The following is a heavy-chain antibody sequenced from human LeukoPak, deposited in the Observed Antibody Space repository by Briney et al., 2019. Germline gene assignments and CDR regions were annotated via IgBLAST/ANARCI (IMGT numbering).Heavy chain of an antibody. CDR1: AFTFSSHA. V-gene: IGHV3-23*01. CDR3: ARDKDRGYFDY. J-gene: IGHJ4*02. CDR2: ISGSGDTT. D-gene: IGHD3-16*02. Sequence: GGSLRLSCAASAFTFSSHAMSWVRLAPGKGLEWVSTISGSGDTTYYADSVRGRFTISRDNSKNTLYLQMNSLRVEDTAVYSCARDKDRGYFDYGGQGTLVTVSS.